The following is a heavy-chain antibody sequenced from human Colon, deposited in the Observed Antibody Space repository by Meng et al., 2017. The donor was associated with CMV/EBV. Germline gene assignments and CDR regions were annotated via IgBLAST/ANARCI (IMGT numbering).Heavy chain of an antibody. CDR1: GFTFSNYG. D-gene: IGHD3-3*01. V-gene: IGHV3-21*04. Sequence: GESLKISCVASGFTFSNYGMSWVRQAPGKGLQWVASISSSGRYIYYAASVTGRFTVSRDNAENSVHLQMNSLGAEDSSIYYCTKSSKYYDFWSAYAFDVWGRGTTVTVSS. J-gene: IGHJ3*01. CDR3: TKSSKYYDFWSAYAFDV. CDR2: ISSSGRYI.